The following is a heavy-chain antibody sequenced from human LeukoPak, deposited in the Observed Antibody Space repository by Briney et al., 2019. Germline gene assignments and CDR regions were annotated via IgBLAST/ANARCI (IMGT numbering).Heavy chain of an antibody. J-gene: IGHJ4*02. V-gene: IGHV3-23*01. CDR1: GFIFTSHA. D-gene: IGHD2-15*01. CDR3: AKDSAACGYCGGGSCSLCGFDY. CDR2: ISGSGGST. Sequence: GGSLRLSCAASGFIFTSHAMSWVGQAPGKGLEWVAGISGSGGSTYYADSVKGRFTISKDNSDTLYLQMNSLSAEDSAVYYCAKDSAACGYCGGGSCSLCGFDYWGQGNLVTVSS.